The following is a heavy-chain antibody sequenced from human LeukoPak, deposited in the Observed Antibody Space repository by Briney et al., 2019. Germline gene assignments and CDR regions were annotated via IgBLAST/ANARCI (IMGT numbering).Heavy chain of an antibody. J-gene: IGHJ4*02. D-gene: IGHD2-2*01. CDR3: ARDPIVVVPAAISPHLDY. CDR2: INPNSGGT. CDR1: GYTLTGYY. V-gene: IGHV1-2*06. Sequence: GASVKVSCKASGYTLTGYYMHWVRQAPGQGLEWMGRINPNSGGTNYAQKFQGRVTMTRDTSISTAYMELSRLRSDDTAVYYCARDPIVVVPAAISPHLDYWGQGTLVTVSS.